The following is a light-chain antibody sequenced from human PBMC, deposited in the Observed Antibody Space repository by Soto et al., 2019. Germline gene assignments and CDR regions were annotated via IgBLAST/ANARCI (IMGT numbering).Light chain of an antibody. CDR2: EVS. V-gene: IGLV2-14*01. CDR1: SNDVGGYNY. Sequence: QSVLTQPASVSGSPGQSITISCTGTSNDVGGYNYVSWCQHHPGKAPKLMIYEVSNRPSGVSNRFSGSKSGTTASLTISGLQAEDEADYYCSSYTLTNTYVFGTGTKVTVL. CDR3: SSYTLTNTYV. J-gene: IGLJ1*01.